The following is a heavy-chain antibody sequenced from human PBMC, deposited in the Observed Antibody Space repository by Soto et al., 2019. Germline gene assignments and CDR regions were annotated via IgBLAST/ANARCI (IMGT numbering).Heavy chain of an antibody. CDR2: ISAYNGNT. J-gene: IGHJ4*02. D-gene: IGHD2-8*02. CDR1: GYTFTSYG. V-gene: IGHV1-18*01. Sequence: ASVKVSCKASGYTFTSYGISWVRKAPGQGLAWMGWISAYNGNTNYAQKLQGRVTMTTDTSTSTAYMELRSLRSDDTAVYYCARGGYCTGITCRNLDFWGQGTLVTVSS. CDR3: ARGGYCTGITCRNLDF.